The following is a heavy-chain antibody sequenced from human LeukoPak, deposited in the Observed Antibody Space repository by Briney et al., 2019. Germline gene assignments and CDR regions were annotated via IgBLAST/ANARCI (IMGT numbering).Heavy chain of an antibody. V-gene: IGHV4-39*01. D-gene: IGHD5-18*01. CDR2: IYYSGST. Sequence: SETLSLTCTVSGGSISSSSYYWGWIRQPPGKGLEWIGSIYYSGSTYYNPSLKSRVTISVDTSKNQFSLKLSSVTAADTAVYYCARRGYSYGWVPLNYYGMDVWGQGTTVTVSS. CDR3: ARRGYSYGWVPLNYYGMDV. J-gene: IGHJ6*02. CDR1: GGSISSSSYY.